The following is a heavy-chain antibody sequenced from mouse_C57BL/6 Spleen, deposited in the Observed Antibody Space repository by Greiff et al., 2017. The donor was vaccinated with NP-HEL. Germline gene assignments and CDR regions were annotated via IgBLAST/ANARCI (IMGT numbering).Heavy chain of an antibody. CDR2: ISSGSSTI. Sequence: EVNLVESGGGLVKPGGSLKLSCAASGFTFSDYGMHWVRQAPEKGLKWVAYISSGSSTIYYADTVKGRFTISRDNAKNTLFLQMTSLRSEDTAMYYCARRYYGSSGFDYWGQGTTLTVSS. D-gene: IGHD1-1*01. CDR3: ARRYYGSSGFDY. CDR1: GFTFSDYG. J-gene: IGHJ2*01. V-gene: IGHV5-17*01.